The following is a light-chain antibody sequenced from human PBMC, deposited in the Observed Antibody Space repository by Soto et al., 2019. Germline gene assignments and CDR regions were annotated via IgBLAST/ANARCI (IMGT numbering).Light chain of an antibody. J-gene: IGLJ1*01. V-gene: IGLV2-14*01. Sequence: QSVLTQPASVSGSPGQLITISCTGTSSDVGGYNYVSWYQQYPGKAPKLMIYEVSNRPSGVSNRFSGSKSGNTASLTISGLQAEDEADYYCSSYTSSSTQVFGTGTKVTVL. CDR1: SSDVGGYNY. CDR2: EVS. CDR3: SSYTSSSTQV.